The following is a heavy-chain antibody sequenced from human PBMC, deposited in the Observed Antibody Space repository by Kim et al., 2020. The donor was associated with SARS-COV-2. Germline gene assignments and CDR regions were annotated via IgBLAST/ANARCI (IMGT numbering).Heavy chain of an antibody. D-gene: IGHD3-10*01. V-gene: IGHV4-59*13. CDR1: GGSISSYY. Sequence: SETLSLTCTVSGGSISSYYWSWIRQPPGKGLEWIGYIYYSGSTNYNPSLKSRVTISVDTSKNQFSLKLSSVTAADTAVYYCARDRGYMVRGVIIESPEDYYYYYGMDVWGQGTTVTVSS. CDR2: IYYSGST. CDR3: ARDRGYMVRGVIIESPEDYYYYYGMDV. J-gene: IGHJ6*02.